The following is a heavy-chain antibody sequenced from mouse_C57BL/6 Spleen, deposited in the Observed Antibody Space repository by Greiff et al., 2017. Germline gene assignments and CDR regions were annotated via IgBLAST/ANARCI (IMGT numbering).Heavy chain of an antibody. V-gene: IGHV1-82*01. CDR3: ARRLTGTNYYAMDY. J-gene: IGHJ4*01. Sequence: QVQLKQSGPELVKPGASVKISCKASGYAFSSSWMNWVKQRPGKGLEWNGRIYPGDGDTNYNGKFKGKATLTADKSSSTAYMQLSSLTSEDSAVYFCARRLTGTNYYAMDYWGQGTSVTVSS. D-gene: IGHD4-1*01. CDR1: GYAFSSSW. CDR2: IYPGDGDT.